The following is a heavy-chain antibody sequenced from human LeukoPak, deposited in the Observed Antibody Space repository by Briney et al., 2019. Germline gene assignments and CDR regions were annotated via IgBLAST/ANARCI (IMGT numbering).Heavy chain of an antibody. D-gene: IGHD3-3*01. CDR3: AKSRLSGINDAFDI. Sequence: GGSLRLSCAASGFTVSSTYMSWVRQAPGKGLEWVSAITGSAVSTFYADSVKGRFTISRDNSKNTLYLQMNSLRAEDTAVYYCAKSRLSGINDAFDIWGQGTMVTVSS. J-gene: IGHJ3*02. V-gene: IGHV3-23*01. CDR1: GFTVSSTY. CDR2: ITGSAVST.